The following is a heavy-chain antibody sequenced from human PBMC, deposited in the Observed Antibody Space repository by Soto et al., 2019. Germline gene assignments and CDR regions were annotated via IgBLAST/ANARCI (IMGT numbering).Heavy chain of an antibody. V-gene: IGHV3-30*18. Sequence: QVQLVESGGGVVQPGRSLRLSCAASGFTFSSYGMHWVRQAPGKGLEWVAVMSYDGSNKYYADSVKGRFTISRDNSNNTMYLQMNSLRAEDTAVYYCSKEQQPYSSYYGMDVWGQGTTVTVSS. J-gene: IGHJ6*02. CDR1: GFTFSSYG. D-gene: IGHD6-13*01. CDR3: SKEQQPYSSYYGMDV. CDR2: MSYDGSNK.